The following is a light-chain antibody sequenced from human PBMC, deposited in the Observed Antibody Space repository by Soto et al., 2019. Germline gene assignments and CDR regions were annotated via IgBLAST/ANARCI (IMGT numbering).Light chain of an antibody. CDR3: QQANAFPIT. CDR1: QHINRW. Sequence: DIQMTQSTSFMSASVGDRVTVTCRASQHINRWLAWYQQKPGEAPKLLIYTTSTLASGVPSRFSGSGSGTDFTLTISSLQPEDFATYYCQQANAFPITFGQGTRLEIK. V-gene: IGKV1-12*01. CDR2: TTS. J-gene: IGKJ5*01.